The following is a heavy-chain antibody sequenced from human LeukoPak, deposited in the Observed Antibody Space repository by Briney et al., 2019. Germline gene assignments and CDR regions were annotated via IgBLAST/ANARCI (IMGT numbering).Heavy chain of an antibody. D-gene: IGHD4-11*01. CDR3: ARAYSYFDY. Sequence: SETLSLTCTVSGGSISSSPYYWSWIRQPAGKGLEWIGRIYTSGSTNYNPSLKSRVTISVDTSKNQFSLKLSSVTAADTAVYYCARAYSYFDYWGQGTLVTVSS. V-gene: IGHV4-61*02. J-gene: IGHJ4*02. CDR1: GGSISSSPYY. CDR2: IYTSGST.